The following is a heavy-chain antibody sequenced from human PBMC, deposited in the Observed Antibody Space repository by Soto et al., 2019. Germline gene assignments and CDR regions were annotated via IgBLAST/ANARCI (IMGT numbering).Heavy chain of an antibody. CDR1: GYTFSTHG. CDR3: ARFRDCTGSTCDPSFGFDL. V-gene: IGHV1-18*01. J-gene: IGHJ3*01. D-gene: IGHD2-8*02. CDR2: ITPYNGNT. Sequence: QVQLVQSGPEVKKPGASVKVSCRASGYTFSTHGLTWVRQAPGQGLEWMGWITPYNGNTNYEQKLRGRLTMTTDTSTNTSYIEVRSLRSDDTAVYYCARFRDCTGSTCDPSFGFDLWGPGTVVTVSS.